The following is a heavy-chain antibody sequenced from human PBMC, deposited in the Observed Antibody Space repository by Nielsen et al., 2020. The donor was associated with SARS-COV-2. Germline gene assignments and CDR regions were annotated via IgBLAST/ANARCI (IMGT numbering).Heavy chain of an antibody. CDR3: AKDWGWDSSGWLRTYYYYGIDV. CDR1: GFTFSSYG. Sequence: GESLKISCAASGFTFSSYGMHWVRQAPGKGLEWVAVISYDGSNKYYADSVKGRFTISRDNSKNTLYLQMNSLRAEDTAVYYCAKDWGWDSSGWLRTYYYYGIDVWGQGTTVTVSS. J-gene: IGHJ6*02. D-gene: IGHD6-19*01. V-gene: IGHV3-30*18. CDR2: ISYDGSNK.